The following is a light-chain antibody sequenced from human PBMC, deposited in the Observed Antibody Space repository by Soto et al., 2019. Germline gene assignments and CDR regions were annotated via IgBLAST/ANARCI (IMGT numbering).Light chain of an antibody. CDR3: QQYNIWPYT. V-gene: IGKV3-15*01. CDR2: DTS. Sequence: IVLTQSPATLSVSPGERATLSCRASQSVSSLLAWYQQKPRQAPGLLIYDTSTRATGIPARFSGSGSGTDFTLTISSLQSEDFAIYYCQQYNIWPYTFGQGTKLEIK. J-gene: IGKJ2*01. CDR1: QSVSSL.